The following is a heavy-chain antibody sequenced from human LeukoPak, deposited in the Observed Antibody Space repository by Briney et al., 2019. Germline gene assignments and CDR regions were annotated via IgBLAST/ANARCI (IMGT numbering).Heavy chain of an antibody. D-gene: IGHD3-10*01. CDR1: GFTFYDYA. CDR2: ISWNSGRI. Sequence: GGSLRLSCAASGFTFYDYAMHWVRHAPGKGLEWVSGISWNSGRIGYADSVKGRFTISRDNAKNSLYLQTNSLRAEDTALYYCAKVVTMVRGVTIPAYYYGMDVWGQGTTVTVSS. CDR3: AKVVTMVRGVTIPAYYYGMDV. J-gene: IGHJ6*02. V-gene: IGHV3-9*01.